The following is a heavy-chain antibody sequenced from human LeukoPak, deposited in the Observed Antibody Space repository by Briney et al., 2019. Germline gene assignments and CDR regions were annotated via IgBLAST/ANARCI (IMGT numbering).Heavy chain of an antibody. J-gene: IGHJ3*01. CDR3: AREGSGRTAYNDGLDV. Sequence: AGGSLRLSCVVSGLTFSNYAMSWVRQAPGKRMEWVSANSGSSGSTYYGDSVKGRFTISRDNSKNALYLQLNSLRAEDTAVYYCAREGSGRTAYNDGLDVWGQGTMVTVSS. D-gene: IGHD3-10*01. CDR1: GLTFSNYA. V-gene: IGHV3-23*01. CDR2: NSGSSGST.